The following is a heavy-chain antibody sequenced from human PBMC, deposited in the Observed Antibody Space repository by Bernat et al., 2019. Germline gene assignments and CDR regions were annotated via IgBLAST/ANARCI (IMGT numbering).Heavy chain of an antibody. V-gene: IGHV3-23*01. J-gene: IGHJ5*02. Sequence: EVQLLESGGGLVQPGGSLSLSCAASGFTFSSYAMSWVRQAPGKGLKWVSAISGSADNTYYADSVKGRFTISRDNSKKTLYLQMNSLRAEDTAVYYCVKWGRIAAAGGWFDPWGQGTLVTVSS. CDR3: VKWGRIAAAGGWFDP. D-gene: IGHD6-13*01. CDR2: ISGSADNT. CDR1: GFTFSSYA.